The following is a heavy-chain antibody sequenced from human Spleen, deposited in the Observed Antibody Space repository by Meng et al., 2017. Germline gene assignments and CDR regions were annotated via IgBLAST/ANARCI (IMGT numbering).Heavy chain of an antibody. V-gene: IGHV5-51*01. Sequence: GESLKISCKGSGYSFSNYWIGWVRQMPGKGLEWMGIIYAGDSETRYSPSFQGQVTISADKSISTAYLQWRSLKASDTAMYYCARLYSYADYWGQGTLVTVSS. J-gene: IGHJ4*02. CDR1: GYSFSNYW. D-gene: IGHD5-18*01. CDR2: IYAGDSET. CDR3: ARLYSYADY.